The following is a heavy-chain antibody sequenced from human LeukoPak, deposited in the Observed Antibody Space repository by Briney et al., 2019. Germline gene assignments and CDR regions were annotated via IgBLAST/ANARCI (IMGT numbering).Heavy chain of an antibody. CDR2: FDPEDGET. CDR3: ATGGYDWEYYFDY. CDR1: GYTLTELS. J-gene: IGHJ4*02. Sequence: ASVKVSCKVSGYTLTELSMHWVRQVPGKGLEWMGGFDPEDGETIYAQKFQGRVTMTEDTSTDTAYMELSSLRSEDTAVYYCATGGYDWEYYFDYWGQGTLVTVSS. V-gene: IGHV1-24*01. D-gene: IGHD5-12*01.